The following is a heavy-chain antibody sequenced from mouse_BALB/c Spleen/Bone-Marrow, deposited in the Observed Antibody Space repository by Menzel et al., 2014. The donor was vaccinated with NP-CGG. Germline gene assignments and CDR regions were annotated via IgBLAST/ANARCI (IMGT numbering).Heavy chain of an antibody. CDR2: IYPGNVNT. V-gene: IGHV1S56*01. CDR3: ARGGYYGSGRYYYAMDY. D-gene: IGHD1-1*01. Sequence: QVQLQQSGPELVKPGASMMISCKASGYTFTSYYLHWVKQRPGQGLEWIGWIYPGNVNTNYNEKFKDKATLTADKSSTTAYMHLSSLTSEDSAVYFCARGGYYGSGRYYYAMDYWGQGTSVTVSS. J-gene: IGHJ4*01. CDR1: GYTFTSYY.